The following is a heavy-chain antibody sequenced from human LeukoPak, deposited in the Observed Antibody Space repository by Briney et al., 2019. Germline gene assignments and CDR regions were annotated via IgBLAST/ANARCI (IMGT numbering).Heavy chain of an antibody. D-gene: IGHD6-19*01. J-gene: IGHJ4*02. CDR3: ARDNLWAVAGLIDPTSTY. Sequence: SETLSLTCTVSGGSISSSSYYWGWIRQPPGKGLEWIGSIYYSGSTYYNPSLKSRVTISVDTSRNQFSLKLSSVTAADTAVYYCARDNLWAVAGLIDPTSTYWGQGTLVTVSS. CDR2: IYYSGST. CDR1: GGSISSSSYY. V-gene: IGHV4-39*07.